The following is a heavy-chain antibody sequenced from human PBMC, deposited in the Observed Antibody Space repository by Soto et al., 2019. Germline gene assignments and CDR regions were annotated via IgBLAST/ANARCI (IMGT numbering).Heavy chain of an antibody. CDR1: GFTFSSYG. D-gene: IGHD6-13*01. J-gene: IGHJ1*01. CDR2: ISYDGSNK. V-gene: IGHV3-30*18. CDR3: AKDSVYSSSWRYFQH. Sequence: PVGSLRLSCAASGFTFSSYGMHWVRQAPGKGLEWVAVISYDGSNKYYADSVKGRFTISRDNSKNTLYLQMNSLRAEDTAVYYCAKDSVYSSSWRYFQHWGQGTLVTVSS.